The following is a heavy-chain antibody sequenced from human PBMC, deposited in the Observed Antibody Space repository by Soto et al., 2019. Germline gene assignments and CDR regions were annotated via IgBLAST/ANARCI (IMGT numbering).Heavy chain of an antibody. V-gene: IGHV3-74*01. CDR3: ASPRTSHWVYDI. CDR2: IKTDGSDT. J-gene: IGHJ3*02. D-gene: IGHD7-27*01. CDR1: GFTFSSYW. Sequence: EVQLVESGGGLVQPGGSLRLSCAASGFTFSSYWMHWVRQSPGKGLVWVSRIKTDGSDTHYADSVKGRFTISRDNAKNTLYLQMKSLREAVTAVYYCASPRTSHWVYDISCQRTMVIVSS.